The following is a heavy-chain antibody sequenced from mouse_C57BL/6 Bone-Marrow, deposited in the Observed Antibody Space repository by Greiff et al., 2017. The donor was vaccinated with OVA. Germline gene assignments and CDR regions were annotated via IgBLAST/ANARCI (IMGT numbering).Heavy chain of an antibody. CDR3: ARSTCSNYGFAY. Sequence: VQLQQSGAELARPGASVKLSCKASGYTFTSYGISWVKQRTGQGLEWIGEIYPRSGNTYYNEKFKGKATLTADKSSSTAYMELRSLTSEDSAVHFCARSTCSNYGFAYWGQGTLVTVSA. CDR1: GYTFTSYG. CDR2: IYPRSGNT. V-gene: IGHV1-81*01. J-gene: IGHJ3*01. D-gene: IGHD2-5*01.